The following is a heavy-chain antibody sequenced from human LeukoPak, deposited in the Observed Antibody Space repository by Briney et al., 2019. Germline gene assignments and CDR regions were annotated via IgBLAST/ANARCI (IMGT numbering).Heavy chain of an antibody. CDR2: IRYDGSNK. Sequence: PGGSLRLSCAASGFTFSSYGMHWVRQAPGKGLEWVAFIRYDGSNKYYADSVKGRFTISRDNSKNTLYLQMNSLRAEDTAVYYCAKWGCSGGNCYPFDCWGQGTLVTVSS. CDR3: AKWGCSGGNCYPFDC. CDR1: GFTFSSYG. V-gene: IGHV3-30*02. D-gene: IGHD2-15*01. J-gene: IGHJ4*02.